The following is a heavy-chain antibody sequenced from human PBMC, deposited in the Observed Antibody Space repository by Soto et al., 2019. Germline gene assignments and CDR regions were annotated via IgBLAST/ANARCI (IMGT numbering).Heavy chain of an antibody. D-gene: IGHD1-26*01. CDR2: FSWIIGSI. V-gene: IGHV3-9*01. Sequence: GGSLRLSCAASGFTFDDYAMHWVRQAPGKARGGASVFSWIIGSIGYADSGKGRFTISRDNAKNSLYLQMNSLRAEDTALYYCAKVGSKQTYYYYYMDVWGKGTTVTVSS. CDR1: GFTFDDYA. CDR3: AKVGSKQTYYYYYMDV. J-gene: IGHJ6*03.